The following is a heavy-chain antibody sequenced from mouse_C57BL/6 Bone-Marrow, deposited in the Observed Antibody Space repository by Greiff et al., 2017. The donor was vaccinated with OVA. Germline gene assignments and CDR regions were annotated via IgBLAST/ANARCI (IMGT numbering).Heavy chain of an antibody. CDR3: ARHGNYPAWFAY. D-gene: IGHD2-1*01. Sequence: EVKVEESGGGLVQPGESLKLSCESNEYEFPSHDMSWVRKTPEKRLELVAAINSDGGSTYYPDTMERRFIISRDNTKKTLYLQMSSLRSEDTALYYCARHGNYPAWFAYWGQGTLVTVSA. CDR1: EYEFPSHD. V-gene: IGHV5-2*03. J-gene: IGHJ3*01. CDR2: INSDGGST.